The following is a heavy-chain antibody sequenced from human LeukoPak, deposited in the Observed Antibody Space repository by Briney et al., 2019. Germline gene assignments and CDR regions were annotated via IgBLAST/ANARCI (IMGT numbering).Heavy chain of an antibody. CDR3: AKDLYPLVGATHYFDY. CDR1: GFTFSSYA. CDR2: ISYDGSNK. D-gene: IGHD1-26*01. J-gene: IGHJ4*02. Sequence: GGSLRLSCAASGFTFSSYAMHWVRQAPGKGLEWVAVISYDGSNKYYADSVKGRFTISRDNSKNTLYLQMNSLRAEDTAVYYCAKDLYPLVGATHYFDYWGQGTLVTVSS. V-gene: IGHV3-30*04.